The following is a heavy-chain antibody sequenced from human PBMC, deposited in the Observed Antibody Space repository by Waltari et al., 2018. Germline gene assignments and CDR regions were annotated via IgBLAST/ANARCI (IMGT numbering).Heavy chain of an antibody. CDR3: ARVRDMATIHYFDY. V-gene: IGHV1-69*08. CDR1: GGTFSSYA. CDR2: VIPILCTA. D-gene: IGHD5-12*01. J-gene: IGHJ4*02. Sequence: QVQLVQSGAEVKKPGSSVKVSCKASGGTFSSYAISWVRQAPGQGLEWMGRVIPILCTANYAQKFQGRVTITADKSTSTAYMELISLRSEDTAVYYCARVRDMATIHYFDYWGQGTLVTVSS.